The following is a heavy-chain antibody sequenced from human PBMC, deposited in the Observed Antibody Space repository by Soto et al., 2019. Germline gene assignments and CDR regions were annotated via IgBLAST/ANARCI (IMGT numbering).Heavy chain of an antibody. CDR3: ARSAGWYAVHS. D-gene: IGHD6-19*01. J-gene: IGHJ4*02. Sequence: QVQLQESGPGLVKPSGTLSLTCAVSGDSVSSPYYWCWVRQPPGKGLEWIGEVFHTGTTSNNPSLRIRATISMDKSINQFSLDLSSLTAADTAVYSCARSAGWYAVHSWGPGTLVIVSS. V-gene: IGHV4-4*02. CDR2: VFHTGTT. CDR1: GDSVSSPYY.